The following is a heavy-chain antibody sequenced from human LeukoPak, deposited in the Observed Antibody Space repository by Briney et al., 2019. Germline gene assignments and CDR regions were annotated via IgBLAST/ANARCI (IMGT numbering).Heavy chain of an antibody. J-gene: IGHJ4*02. Sequence: PGGPLRLSCAASGFTFSTYAMSWVRQAPGKGLQWVSGISDSGGSTYYADSVKGRFTISRDTSKNTLYLQMNSLRAEDTALYYCARGRDAYNPLDYWGQGTLVTVSS. V-gene: IGHV3-23*01. CDR1: GFTFSTYA. CDR2: ISDSGGST. D-gene: IGHD5-24*01. CDR3: ARGRDAYNPLDY.